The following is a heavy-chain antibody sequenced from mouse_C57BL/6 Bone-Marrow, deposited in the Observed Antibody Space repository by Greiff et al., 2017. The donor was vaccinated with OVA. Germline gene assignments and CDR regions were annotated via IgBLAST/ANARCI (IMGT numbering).Heavy chain of an antibody. J-gene: IGHJ1*03. CDR3: ASLDYYGSRNWYVDV. V-gene: IGHV7-3*01. D-gene: IGHD1-1*01. CDR1: GFTFTDYY. Sequence: DVMLVESGGGLVQPGGSLSLSCAASGFTFTDYYMSWVRQPPGKALEWLGFIRNNANGYTTEYSASVKGRFTISRDNSQSILYLQMNALGAEDSATYNWASLDYYGSRNWYVDVWGTGTTVTVSS. CDR2: IRNNANGYTT.